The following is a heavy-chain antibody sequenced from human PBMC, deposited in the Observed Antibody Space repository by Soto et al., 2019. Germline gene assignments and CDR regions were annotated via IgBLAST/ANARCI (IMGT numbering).Heavy chain of an antibody. CDR1: GFTFSSYA. J-gene: IGHJ6*03. CDR2: ISGSGGST. Sequence: EVQLLESGGGLVQPVGSLRLSCAASGFTFSSYAMSWVRQAPGKGLEWVSAISGSGGSTYYADSVKGRFTISRDNSKNTLYLQMNSLRAEDTAVYYCALREMGCSGGSCYSLHYYYYYMDVWGKGTTVTVSS. D-gene: IGHD2-15*01. V-gene: IGHV3-23*01. CDR3: ALREMGCSGGSCYSLHYYYYYMDV.